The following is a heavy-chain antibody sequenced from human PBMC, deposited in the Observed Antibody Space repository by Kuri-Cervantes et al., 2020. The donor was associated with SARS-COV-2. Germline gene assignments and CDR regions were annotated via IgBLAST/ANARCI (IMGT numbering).Heavy chain of an antibody. CDR2: IYYSGST. D-gene: IGHD2-15*01. Sequence: ESLKISCTVSGGSISSYYWSWIRQPPGKGLEWIGYIYYSGSTNYNPSLKSRVTISVDTSKNQFSLKLSSVTAADTAVYYCARDLPVLGYCSGGSCDAFDICGQARMVTVSS. J-gene: IGHJ3*02. CDR3: ARDLPVLGYCSGGSCDAFDI. CDR1: GGSISSYY. V-gene: IGHV4-59*01.